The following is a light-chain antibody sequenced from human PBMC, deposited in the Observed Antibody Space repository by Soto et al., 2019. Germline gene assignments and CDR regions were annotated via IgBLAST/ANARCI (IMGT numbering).Light chain of an antibody. Sequence: QSVLTQPPSASETPGQRVTISCSGSSSNIGSNTVNLYQQLPGTAPKLLIYNNNQRPSGVPDRFSGSKSGTSASLAISGLQSEDEADYYCAAWDDSLNGVVFGGGTKLTVL. CDR3: AAWDDSLNGVV. J-gene: IGLJ2*01. CDR1: SSNIGSNT. V-gene: IGLV1-44*01. CDR2: NNN.